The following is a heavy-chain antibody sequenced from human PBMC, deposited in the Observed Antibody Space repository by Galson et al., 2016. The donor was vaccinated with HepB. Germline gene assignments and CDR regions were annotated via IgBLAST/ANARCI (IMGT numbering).Heavy chain of an antibody. V-gene: IGHV4-4*02. Sequence: SLRLSCAASGYTFSSYAMSWVRQPPGKGLEWIGEIYHTGSTNYDPSVKNRVTISLDKSRNQFSLRLTSVTATDTAVYYRVGGKLASGWPYWGQGNLVRVSS. CDR1: GYTFSSYAM. J-gene: IGHJ4*02. CDR3: VGGKLASGWPY. CDR2: IYHTGST. D-gene: IGHD4-23*01.